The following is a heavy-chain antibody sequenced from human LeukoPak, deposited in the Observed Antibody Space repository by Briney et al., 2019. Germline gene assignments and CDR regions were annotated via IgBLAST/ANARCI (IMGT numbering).Heavy chain of an antibody. CDR1: GFTFSSYA. J-gene: IGHJ4*02. Sequence: GGSLRLSCAAFGFTFSSYAFHWVRQAPGKGLEWVALISDHESGSNEYYAASVKGRFTISRDNSRKTLSLQMNTLRIEDTAVYYCARSRGYCGGEAQCDFTYWGQGTPVTVSS. CDR3: ARSRGYCGGEAQCDFTY. V-gene: IGHV3-30-3*01. D-gene: IGHD2-21*01. CDR2: ISDHESGSNE.